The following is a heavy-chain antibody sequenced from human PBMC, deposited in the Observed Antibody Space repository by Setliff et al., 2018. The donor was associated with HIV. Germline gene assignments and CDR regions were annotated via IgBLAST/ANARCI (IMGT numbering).Heavy chain of an antibody. CDR2: INHSGST. J-gene: IGHJ6*03. Sequence: PSETLSLTCTVSGYSLDSGYYWTWIRQPPGKGLEWIGEINHSGSTNDNPSLKSRLTISVDTSKNQFSLRLRSVTAADSAVYYCARGTLVVPDARDYYYYLDIWGQGNTVTVSS. CDR1: GYSLDSGYY. D-gene: IGHD2-2*01. V-gene: IGHV4-34*01. CDR3: ARGTLVVPDARDYYYYLDI.